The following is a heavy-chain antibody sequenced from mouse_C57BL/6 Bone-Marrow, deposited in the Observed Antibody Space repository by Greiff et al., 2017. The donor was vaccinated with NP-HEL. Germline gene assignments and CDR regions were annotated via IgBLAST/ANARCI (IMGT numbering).Heavy chain of an antibody. CDR1: GYTFTSYW. D-gene: IGHD2-3*01. J-gene: IGHJ3*01. Sequence: QVQLQQPGAELVMPGASVKLSCKASGYTFTSYWMHWVKQRPGQGLEWIGEIDPSDSYTNYNQKFKGKSTLTVDKSSSTAYMQLSSLTSEDSAVYYCARDRSDGYLWFAYWGQGTLVTVSA. V-gene: IGHV1-69*01. CDR3: ARDRSDGYLWFAY. CDR2: IDPSDSYT.